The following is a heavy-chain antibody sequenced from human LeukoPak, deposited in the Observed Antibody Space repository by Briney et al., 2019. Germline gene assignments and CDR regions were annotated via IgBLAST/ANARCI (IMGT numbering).Heavy chain of an antibody. CDR2: IYYSGST. D-gene: IGHD1-26*01. J-gene: IGHJ4*02. CDR3: ARIRIGAGDY. Sequence: SETLSLTCTVSGGSISSSSYYWGWIRQPPGKGLEWIGSIYYSGSTHYNPSLKSRVTISVDTSKNQFSLKLSSVTAADTAVYFCARIRIGAGDYWGQGTLVTVSS. V-gene: IGHV4-39*01. CDR1: GGSISSSSYY.